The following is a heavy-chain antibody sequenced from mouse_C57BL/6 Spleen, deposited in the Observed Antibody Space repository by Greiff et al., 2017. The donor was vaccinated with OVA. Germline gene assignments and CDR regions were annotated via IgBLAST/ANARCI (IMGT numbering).Heavy chain of an antibody. CDR1: GFTFSSYG. V-gene: IGHV5-6*01. Sequence: EVKLMESGGDLVKPGGSLKLSCAASGFTFSSYGMSWVRQTPDKRLEWVATISSGGSYTYYPDSVKGRFTISRDNAKNTLYLQMSSLKSEDTAMDYCARHGGITTGYFDVWGTGTTVTVSS. D-gene: IGHD2-4*01. CDR3: ARHGGITTGYFDV. CDR2: ISSGGSYT. J-gene: IGHJ1*03.